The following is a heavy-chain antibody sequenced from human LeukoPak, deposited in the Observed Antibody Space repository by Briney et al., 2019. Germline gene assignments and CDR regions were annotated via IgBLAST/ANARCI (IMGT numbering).Heavy chain of an antibody. D-gene: IGHD3-10*01. CDR2: IYTSGST. CDR3: ARMSLNSSGSYPSY. J-gene: IGHJ4*02. CDR1: GGSISSYY. V-gene: IGHV4-4*07. Sequence: SETLSLTCTVSGGSISSYYWSWIRQPAGKGLEWIGRIYTSGSTNYNPSLKSRVTMSVDTSKNQFSLKLSSVTAADTAVYYCARMSLNSSGSYPSYWGQGTLVTVSS.